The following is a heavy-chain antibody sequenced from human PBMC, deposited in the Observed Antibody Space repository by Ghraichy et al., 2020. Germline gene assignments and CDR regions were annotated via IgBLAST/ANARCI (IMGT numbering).Heavy chain of an antibody. CDR2: IYPGDSDT. CDR3: ARHVQVWSGSSMGGMDV. Sequence: GESLNISCKGSGYSFTSYWIGWVRQMPGKGLEWMGIIYPGDSDTRYSPSFQGQVTISADKSISTAYLQWSSLKASDTAMYYCARHVQVWSGSSMGGMDVWGQGTTVTVSS. D-gene: IGHD3-3*01. J-gene: IGHJ6*02. V-gene: IGHV5-51*01. CDR1: GYSFTSYW.